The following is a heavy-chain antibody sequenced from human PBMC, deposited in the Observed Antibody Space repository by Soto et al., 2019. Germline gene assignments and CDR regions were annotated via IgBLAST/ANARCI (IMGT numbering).Heavy chain of an antibody. J-gene: IGHJ5*02. Sequence: ASVKVSCKASGYTFTSYGISWVRQAPGHGLEWMGWISANNGDTNYAQKFLGRVTMTTDTSTSTAYMELRSLRSDDTAVYYCARDRVTPPGRGSFDPWGQGTLVTVSS. CDR3: ARDRVTPPGRGSFDP. CDR1: GYTFTSYG. CDR2: ISANNGDT. V-gene: IGHV1-18*01.